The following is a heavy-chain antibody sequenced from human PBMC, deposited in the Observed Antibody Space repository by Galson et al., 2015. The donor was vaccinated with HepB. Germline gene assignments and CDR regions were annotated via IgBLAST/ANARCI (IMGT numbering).Heavy chain of an antibody. V-gene: IGHV3-9*01. Sequence: SLRLSCAASRFSFDDYAMHWVRQAPGKGLEWVSGISWNSGSIDYADSVQGRFTISRDNAKNYLYLQMNSLRAEDTALSYCAKDIEGRGSWYNGDAFDVWGQGTMVTVSS. D-gene: IGHD6-13*01. CDR2: ISWNSGSI. CDR3: AKDIEGRGSWYNGDAFDV. CDR1: RFSFDDYA. J-gene: IGHJ3*01.